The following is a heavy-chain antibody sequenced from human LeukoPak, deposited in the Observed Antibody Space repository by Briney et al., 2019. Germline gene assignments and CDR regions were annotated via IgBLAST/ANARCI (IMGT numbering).Heavy chain of an antibody. CDR1: GFTFSSYG. CDR3: ARAQLTDYYYYMDV. D-gene: IGHD1-1*01. V-gene: IGHV3-23*01. J-gene: IGHJ6*03. Sequence: PGGSLRLSCAASGFTFSSYGMSWVRQAPGKGLEWVSAISGSGGSTYYADSVKGRFTISRDNSKNTLYLQMNSLRAEDTAVYYCARAQLTDYYYYMDVWGKGTTVTVSS. CDR2: ISGSGGST.